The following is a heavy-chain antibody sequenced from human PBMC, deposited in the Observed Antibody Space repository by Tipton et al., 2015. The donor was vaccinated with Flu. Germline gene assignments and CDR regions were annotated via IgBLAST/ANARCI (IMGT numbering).Heavy chain of an antibody. D-gene: IGHD4-23*01. CDR1: GDSISSFY. CDR2: IFNSGST. CDR3: ARSNGGY. V-gene: IGHV4-59*01. Sequence: TLSLTCTVSGDSISSFYWNWIRQPPGGGLEWIGNIFNSGSTNYNPSLQGRVTISVDTSKNQFSLELSSVTAADTAVYYCARSNGGYWGQGTLVTVSA. J-gene: IGHJ4*02.